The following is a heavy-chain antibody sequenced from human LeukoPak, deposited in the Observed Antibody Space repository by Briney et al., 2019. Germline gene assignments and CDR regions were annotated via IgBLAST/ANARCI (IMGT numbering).Heavy chain of an antibody. CDR3: ARDNSLMGFEY. D-gene: IGHD3-16*01. Sequence: GGSLRLSCAASGFAFSNYAMSRVRQAPGKGLEWVSAISSSGGSTYYADSVKGRFTISRDNSKNTLYVQMKSLRAEDTAVYYCARDNSLMGFEYWGQGSLVTVSS. J-gene: IGHJ4*02. CDR1: GFAFSNYA. V-gene: IGHV3-23*01. CDR2: ISSSGGST.